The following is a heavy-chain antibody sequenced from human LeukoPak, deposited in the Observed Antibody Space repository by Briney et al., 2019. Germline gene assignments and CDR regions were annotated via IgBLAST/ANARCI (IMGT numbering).Heavy chain of an antibody. CDR1: GFTFNSYW. J-gene: IGHJ4*02. CDR3: ARDLTGPYDH. D-gene: IGHD3-22*01. CDR2: IKEDGSEK. V-gene: IGHV3-7*01. Sequence: GGSLRLSCAASGFTFNSYWMTWVRQAPGKGLEWVANIKEDGSEKYCVDSVKGRFTISRDSAKNTLYLQMNSVRAEDTAVYSCARDLTGPYDHWGQGTLVTVSS.